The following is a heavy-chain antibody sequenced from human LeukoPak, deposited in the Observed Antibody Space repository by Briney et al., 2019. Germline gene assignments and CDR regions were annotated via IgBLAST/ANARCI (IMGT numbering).Heavy chain of an antibody. Sequence: GGSLRLSCAASGLTVSSNDMTWVRQAPGEGLEWVSVIYSGGSTYYADSVKGRFTISRDNSKNTLYLQLNRLRVEDTAVYYCARGDTGSHWGQGALVTVSS. CDR1: GLTVSSND. CDR3: ARGDTGSH. D-gene: IGHD1-26*01. V-gene: IGHV3-66*01. J-gene: IGHJ4*02. CDR2: IYSGGST.